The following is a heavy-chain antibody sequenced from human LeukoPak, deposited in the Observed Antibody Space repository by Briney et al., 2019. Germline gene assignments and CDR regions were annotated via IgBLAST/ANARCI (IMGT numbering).Heavy chain of an antibody. V-gene: IGHV4-30-4*01. CDR1: GGSISSGDYY. Sequence: PSQTLSLTCTVSGGSISSGDYYWRWLRQPPGKGLEWIGYIYYSGSTYYNPSLKSRVTISVDTSKNQFSLKLSPVTAADTAVYYCARVRIDGDLHFDYWGQGTLVTVSS. D-gene: IGHD4-17*01. J-gene: IGHJ4*02. CDR2: IYYSGST. CDR3: ARVRIDGDLHFDY.